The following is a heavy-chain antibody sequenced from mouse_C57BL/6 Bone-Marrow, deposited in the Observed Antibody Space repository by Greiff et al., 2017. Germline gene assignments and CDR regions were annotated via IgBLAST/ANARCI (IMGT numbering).Heavy chain of an antibody. CDR3: TVTTVVADY. D-gene: IGHD1-1*01. CDR2: IDPETGGT. V-gene: IGHV1-15*01. Sequence: QVQLKQSGAELVRPGASVTLSCKASGYTFTDYEMHWVKQTPVHGLEWIGAIDPETGGTAYNQKFKGKAILTADKSSSKAYMELRSLTSEDSAVYYCTVTTVVADYWGQGTTLTVSS. CDR1: GYTFTDYE. J-gene: IGHJ2*01.